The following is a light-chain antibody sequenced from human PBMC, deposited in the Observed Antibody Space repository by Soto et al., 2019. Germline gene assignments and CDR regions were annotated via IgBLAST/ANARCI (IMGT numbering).Light chain of an antibody. CDR2: DVS. CDR1: SSDVGGYNY. J-gene: IGLJ2*01. V-gene: IGLV2-14*01. CDR3: SSYTSSSTLVV. Sequence: QSALTQPASVSGSPGQSITISCTGTSSDVGGYNYVSWYQQHPGKAPKLMIYDVSNRPSGVSNRFSGSQSGNTASLTISGLQAEGEADYYCSSYTSSSTLVVFGGGTKRTVL.